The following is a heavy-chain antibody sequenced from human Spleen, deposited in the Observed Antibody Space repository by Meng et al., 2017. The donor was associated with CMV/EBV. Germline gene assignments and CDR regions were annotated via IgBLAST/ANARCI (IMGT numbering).Heavy chain of an antibody. Sequence: CKASGYTVTSYGISWVRQAPGQGLEWMGWISAYNGNTNYAQKLQGRVTMTTDTSTSTAYMELRSLRSDDTAVYYCARESRDGYNSFDYWGQGTLVTVSS. J-gene: IGHJ4*02. D-gene: IGHD5-24*01. CDR3: ARESRDGYNSFDY. V-gene: IGHV1-18*01. CDR2: ISAYNGNT. CDR1: GYTVTSYG.